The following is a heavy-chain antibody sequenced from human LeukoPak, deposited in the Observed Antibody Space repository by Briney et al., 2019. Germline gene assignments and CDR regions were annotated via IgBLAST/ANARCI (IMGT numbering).Heavy chain of an antibody. CDR1: GYTFTSYG. V-gene: IGHV1-18*01. CDR3: ARATAGTLLRGYFDY. Sequence: ASVKVSCKASGYTFTSYGISWVRQAPGQGLEWMGWISAYNGNTNYAQKLQGRVTMTTDTSTSTAYMELRSLRSDDTAVYYCARATAGTLLRGYFDYWGQGTLVTVSS. D-gene: IGHD3-3*01. CDR2: ISAYNGNT. J-gene: IGHJ4*02.